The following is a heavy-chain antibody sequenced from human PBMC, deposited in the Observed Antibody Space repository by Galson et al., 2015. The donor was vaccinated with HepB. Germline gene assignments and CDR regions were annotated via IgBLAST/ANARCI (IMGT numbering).Heavy chain of an antibody. V-gene: IGHV3-21*01. J-gene: IGHJ3*02. D-gene: IGHD3-10*01. Sequence: SLRLSCAASGFTFSSYSMNWVRQAPGKGLEWVSSISSSSSYIYYADSVKGRFTISRDNAKNSLYLQMNSLRAEDTAVYYCARGRGPGYYLVAFDIWGQGTMVTVSS. CDR3: ARGRGPGYYLVAFDI. CDR2: ISSSSSYI. CDR1: GFTFSSYS.